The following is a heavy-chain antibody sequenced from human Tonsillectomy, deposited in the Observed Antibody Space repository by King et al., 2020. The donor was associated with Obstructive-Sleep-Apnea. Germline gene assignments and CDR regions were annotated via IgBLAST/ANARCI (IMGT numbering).Heavy chain of an antibody. CDR2: ISYDGNNE. Sequence: VKLVESGGGVVQPGRSLRLSCAASGFTFSRYTIQWVRQAPGKGLEWVALISYDGNNEYYAESVKGRFSLSRDNSKNTVSLQMNSLRAEDTAVYYCARVLGATMGFDYWGQGTLVTVSS. J-gene: IGHJ4*02. V-gene: IGHV3-30*04. CDR1: GFTFSRYT. D-gene: IGHD1-26*01. CDR3: ARVLGATMGFDY.